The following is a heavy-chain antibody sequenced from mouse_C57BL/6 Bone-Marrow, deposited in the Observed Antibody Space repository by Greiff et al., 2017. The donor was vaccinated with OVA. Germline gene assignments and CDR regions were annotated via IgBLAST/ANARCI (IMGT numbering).Heavy chain of an antibody. D-gene: IGHD1-1*01. Sequence: VQLQQSGAELVKPGASVKLSCKASGYTFTAYTIHWVKQRSGQGLEWIGWFYTGSGSIEYNENFKDKATLTADKSSSTVYMELSRLTSEDSAVYFCAIHEETITTVVDAFAYGGQGTLVTVSA. V-gene: IGHV1-62-2*01. J-gene: IGHJ3*01. CDR3: AIHEETITTVVDAFAY. CDR2: FYTGSGSI. CDR1: GYTFTAYT.